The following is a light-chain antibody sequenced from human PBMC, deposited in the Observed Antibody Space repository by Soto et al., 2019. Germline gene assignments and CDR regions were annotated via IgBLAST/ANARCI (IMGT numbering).Light chain of an antibody. CDR1: QSISDC. J-gene: IGKJ1*01. CDR2: KAS. Sequence: DIQMTQSPSTLSASVGDRVTITCRASQSISDCLAWYQQKPGKAPKVLIYKASTLETGVPSRFSGSGSGTEFTLTISNLQSDDFATYYCQQYDNYWTFGQGTKVEIK. CDR3: QQYDNYWT. V-gene: IGKV1-5*03.